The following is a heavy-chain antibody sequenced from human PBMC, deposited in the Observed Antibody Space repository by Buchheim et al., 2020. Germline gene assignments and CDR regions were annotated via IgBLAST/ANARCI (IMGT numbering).Heavy chain of an antibody. J-gene: IGHJ4*02. D-gene: IGHD3-3*01. Sequence: EVQLVESGGALVQPGGSLRLSCAASGFTFTSYWMHWVRQAPGKGLVWVSRINSDGSSTDYADSVKGRFTISRDNAKNTLYLRMNSLRAEDTAMYYCARVVLRMSGLEFDYWGQGTL. CDR1: GFTFTSYW. CDR3: ARVVLRMSGLEFDY. V-gene: IGHV3-74*01. CDR2: INSDGSST.